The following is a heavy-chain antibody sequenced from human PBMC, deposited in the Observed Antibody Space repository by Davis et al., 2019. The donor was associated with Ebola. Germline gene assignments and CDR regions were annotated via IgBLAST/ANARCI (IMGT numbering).Heavy chain of an antibody. D-gene: IGHD1-20*01. CDR3: ARDQNNWNFDY. CDR2: VSIDGSVQ. Sequence: PGGSLRLSCAASGFIFTTYEMHWVRQAPGKGLEWVAVVSIDGSVQWYADSVRGRFSISRDNSKDTLFLQMSSLRAEDTAVYYCARDQNNWNFDYWGQGALVTVSS. J-gene: IGHJ4*02. CDR1: GFIFTTYE. V-gene: IGHV3-30*03.